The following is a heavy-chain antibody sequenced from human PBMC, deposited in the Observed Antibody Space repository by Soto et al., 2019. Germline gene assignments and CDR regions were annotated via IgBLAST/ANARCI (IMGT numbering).Heavy chain of an antibody. CDR3: ARGGHGPWRFYFDT. V-gene: IGHV4-61*03. Sequence: SETLSLTCTVSGGSVNSGGYYWSWIRQPPGKGLEWIGFIFYNGGTSYNPSLGSRVTISADTSKTLFSLNLNFVTAADTAVYYCARGGHGPWRFYFDTLGQGTLVTVSS. D-gene: IGHD1-1*01. CDR2: IFYNGGT. J-gene: IGHJ4*02. CDR1: GGSVNSGGYY.